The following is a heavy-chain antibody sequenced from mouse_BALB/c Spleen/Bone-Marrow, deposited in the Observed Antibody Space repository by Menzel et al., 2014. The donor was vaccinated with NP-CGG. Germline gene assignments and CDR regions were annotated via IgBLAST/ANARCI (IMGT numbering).Heavy chain of an antibody. D-gene: IGHD1-2*01. V-gene: IGHV1S81*02. CDR2: INPSNGRT. Sequence: VQVVESGAELVKPGASVNLSCKASGYTFTSYWMHWVKQRPGQGLEWIGEINPSNGRTNYNEKFKSKATLTVDKSSSTAYMQLSSLTSEDSAVYYCARPYYGPYFDYWGQGTTLTVSS. J-gene: IGHJ2*01. CDR3: ARPYYGPYFDY. CDR1: GYTFTSYW.